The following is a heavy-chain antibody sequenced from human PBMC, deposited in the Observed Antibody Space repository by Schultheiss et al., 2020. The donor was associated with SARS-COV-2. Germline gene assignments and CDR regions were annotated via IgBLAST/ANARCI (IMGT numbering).Heavy chain of an antibody. D-gene: IGHD6-25*01. CDR3: ARGPFSGRGMDV. CDR1: GGSISSGGYY. J-gene: IGHJ6*02. CDR2: IYYIGST. V-gene: IGHV4-31*03. Sequence: SETLSLTCTVSGGSISSGGYYWRWIRQPPGKGLEWIGHIYYIGSTYYNPSLKSRVTISVDTSKNQFSLKLSSVTAADTAVYYCARGPFSGRGMDVWGQGTTVTVSS.